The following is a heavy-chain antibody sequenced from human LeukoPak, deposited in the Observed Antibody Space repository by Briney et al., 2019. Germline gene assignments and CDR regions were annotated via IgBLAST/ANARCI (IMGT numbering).Heavy chain of an antibody. Sequence: ASVTVSCKVSGYTLTELSMHWVRQAPGKGLEWMGGFDPEDGETIYAQKFQGRVTMTEDTSTDTAYMELSSLRSEDTAVYYCATGKNGVATAIYYYYGMDVWGQGTTVTVSS. J-gene: IGHJ6*02. CDR2: FDPEDGET. D-gene: IGHD5-12*01. CDR1: GYTLTELS. CDR3: ATGKNGVATAIYYYYGMDV. V-gene: IGHV1-24*01.